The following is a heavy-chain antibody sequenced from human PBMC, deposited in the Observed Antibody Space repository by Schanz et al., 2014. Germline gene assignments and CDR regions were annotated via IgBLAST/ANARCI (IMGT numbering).Heavy chain of an antibody. CDR1: GFTLSSYA. Sequence: VQLVESGGGLVKPGGSLRLSCAASGFTLSSYALSWVRQSPGKGLEWVSAINTADTTYYEDSVKGRFTISRDNSKNTLYLQMNSLRAEDTAIYYCAKYRYSVFDFDYWGQGTLVTVSS. CDR3: AKYRYSVFDFDY. J-gene: IGHJ4*02. V-gene: IGHV3-23*04. D-gene: IGHD3-16*02. CDR2: INTADTT.